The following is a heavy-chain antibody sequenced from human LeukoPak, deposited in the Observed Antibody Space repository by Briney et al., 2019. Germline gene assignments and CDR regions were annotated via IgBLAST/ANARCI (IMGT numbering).Heavy chain of an antibody. CDR2: ISYDGSNK. D-gene: IGHD1-14*01. CDR3: ARDNAESGGSYYFDY. V-gene: IGHV3-30-3*01. J-gene: IGHJ4*02. CDR1: GFTFSSYA. Sequence: GGSLRLYCAASGFTFSSYAMHWVCQAPGKGLEWVAVISYDGSNKYYADSVKGRFTISRDNSKNTLYLQMNSLRAEDTAVYYCARDNAESGGSYYFDYWGQGTLVTVSS.